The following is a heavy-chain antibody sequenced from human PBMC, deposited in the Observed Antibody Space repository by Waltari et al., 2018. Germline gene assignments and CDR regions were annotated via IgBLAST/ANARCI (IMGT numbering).Heavy chain of an antibody. D-gene: IGHD1-1*01. CDR2: IIPIFGTT. Sequence: QVQLGQSGAEVKKPGSSVKVSCKASGGTFNTYAISWVRQAPGQGLEWMGRIIPIFGTTTYAQKFQGRVTITADKSTSTAYMELSSLRSEDTAVYYCARDFSNWNDLRFDPWGQGTLVTVSS. CDR3: ARDFSNWNDLRFDP. CDR1: GGTFNTYA. J-gene: IGHJ5*02. V-gene: IGHV1-69*13.